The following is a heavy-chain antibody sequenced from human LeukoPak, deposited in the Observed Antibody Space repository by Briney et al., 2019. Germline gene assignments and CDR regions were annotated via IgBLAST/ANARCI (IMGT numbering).Heavy chain of an antibody. CDR1: GYTFTSYG. CDR3: ATSSSWYWFDP. J-gene: IGHJ5*02. CDR2: ISAYNGNT. V-gene: IGHV1-18*01. D-gene: IGHD6-13*01. Sequence: ASVKVSCKASGYTFTSYGISWVRQAPGQGLEWMGWISAYNGNTNYAQKFQGRVTITADESTSTAYMELSSLRSEDTAVYYCATSSSWYWFDPWGQGTLVTVSS.